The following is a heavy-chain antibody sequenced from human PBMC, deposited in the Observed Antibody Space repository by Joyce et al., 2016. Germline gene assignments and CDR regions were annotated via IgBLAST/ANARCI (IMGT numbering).Heavy chain of an antibody. CDR3: ARGQGRDFDY. V-gene: IGHV4-34*01. Sequence: QVQLQERGAGLLKPSETLSRTCAVYGGSFSGYYWSWLRQPPGKGLEWIGEINPSGSTTYNPSHEGRVPVSVDTSKNQFSLKVTSVTAADTAVYYCARGQGRDFDYWGQGTLVTVSS. CDR1: GGSFSGYY. CDR2: INPSGST. J-gene: IGHJ4*02.